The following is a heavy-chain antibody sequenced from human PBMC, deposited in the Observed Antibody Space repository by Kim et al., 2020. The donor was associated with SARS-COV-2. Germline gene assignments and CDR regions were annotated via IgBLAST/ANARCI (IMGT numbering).Heavy chain of an antibody. J-gene: IGHJ6*02. Sequence: GGSLRLSCAASGFTFSSYSMNWVRQAPGKGLEWVSSISSSSSYIYYADSVKGRFTISRDNAKNSLYLQMNSLRAEDTAVYYCARDRTGLGGMDVWGQGTTVTVSS. CDR1: GFTFSSYS. CDR2: ISSSSSYI. D-gene: IGHD3-16*01. V-gene: IGHV3-21*01. CDR3: ARDRTGLGGMDV.